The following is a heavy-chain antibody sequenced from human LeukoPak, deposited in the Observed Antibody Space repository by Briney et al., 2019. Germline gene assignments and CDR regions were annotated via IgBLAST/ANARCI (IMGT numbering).Heavy chain of an antibody. CDR1: GFTFRNYA. J-gene: IGHJ5*02. CDR3: AKDPINYDYSPNWFDP. D-gene: IGHD4-11*01. V-gene: IGHV3-23*01. Sequence: GGSLRLSCAVSGFTFRNYAMSWVRQAPGKGLEGVAAISGGGDHTHFADSVKGRFTISRDNSKNTLYLQMNSLRAEDTAVYYYAKDPINYDYSPNWFDPWGQGTLVTVSS. CDR2: ISGGGDHT.